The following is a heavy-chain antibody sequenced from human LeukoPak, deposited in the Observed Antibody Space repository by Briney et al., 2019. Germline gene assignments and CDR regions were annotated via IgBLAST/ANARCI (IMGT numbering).Heavy chain of an antibody. CDR1: GGSFSGYY. CDR2: IYYSGST. CDR3: ARLLDSGSVFDY. J-gene: IGHJ4*02. V-gene: IGHV4-59*08. D-gene: IGHD1-26*01. Sequence: SETLSLTCAVYGGSFSGYYWSWIRQPPGKGLEWIGYIYYSGSTNYNPSLKSRVTISVDTSKNQFSLKLSSVTAADTAVYYCARLLDSGSVFDYWGQGTLITVSS.